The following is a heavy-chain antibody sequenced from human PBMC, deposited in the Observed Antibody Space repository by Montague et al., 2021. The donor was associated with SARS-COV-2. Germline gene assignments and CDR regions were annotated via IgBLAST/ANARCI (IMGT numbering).Heavy chain of an antibody. Sequence: TLSLTCTVSGGSMRSYFWSWIRQPPGKGLEWLARIDWDDDKYYSTSLKTRLTISKDTSKNQVVLTMTNMDPVDTATYYCARTTVTTGSAYWSQGTLVTVSS. V-gene: IGHV2-70*11. J-gene: IGHJ4*02. CDR3: ARTTVTTGSAY. CDR1: GGSMRSYF. D-gene: IGHD4-17*01. CDR2: IDWDDDK.